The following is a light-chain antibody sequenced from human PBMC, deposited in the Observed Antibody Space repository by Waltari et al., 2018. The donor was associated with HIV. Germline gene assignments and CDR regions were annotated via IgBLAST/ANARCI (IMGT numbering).Light chain of an antibody. CDR3: GSYSTTTTLGV. Sequence: QSALTQPASVSGSPGQSITIACSGTGSDIGGFTYVSWYQQYPGKAPKLIIYDVSHRPSGVSDRFSGSKSDNTASLTISGLQAEDEADYYCGSYSTTTTLGVFGGGTRLTVL. CDR2: DVS. CDR1: GSDIGGFTY. J-gene: IGLJ3*02. V-gene: IGLV2-14*01.